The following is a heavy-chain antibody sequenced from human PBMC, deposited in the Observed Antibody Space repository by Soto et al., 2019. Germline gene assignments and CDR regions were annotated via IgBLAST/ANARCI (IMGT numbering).Heavy chain of an antibody. CDR2: IYYSGST. CDR1: GGSISSYY. J-gene: IGHJ5*02. V-gene: IGHV4-59*01. Sequence: QVQLQGSGPGLVKPSETLSLTCTVSGGSISSYYWSWIRQPPGKGLEGIGYIYYSGSTNYNPSLKSRVTMSVNTSKNQFSLKLSSVTAADTAVYYCARPAGYYSGYDFGWFDPWGQGTLVTVSS. D-gene: IGHD5-12*01. CDR3: ARPAGYYSGYDFGWFDP.